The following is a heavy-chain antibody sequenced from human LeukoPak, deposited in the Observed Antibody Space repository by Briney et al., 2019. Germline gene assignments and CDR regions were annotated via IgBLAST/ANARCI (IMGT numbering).Heavy chain of an antibody. J-gene: IGHJ4*02. CDR3: ARDGDGVGDY. V-gene: IGHV1-2*06. CDR1: GYTFTGHY. CDR2: INPNSGGT. Sequence: ASVKVSCKASGYTFTGHYLHWVRQAPGQGLEWMGRINPNSGGTNYAQKFQGRVTMTRDTSISTVYMELSRLRSDDTAVYYCARDGDGVGDYWGQGTLVTVSS. D-gene: IGHD2-8*01.